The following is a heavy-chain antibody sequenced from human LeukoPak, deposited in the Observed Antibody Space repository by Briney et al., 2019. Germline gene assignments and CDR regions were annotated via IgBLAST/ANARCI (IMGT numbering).Heavy chain of an antibody. CDR3: GKGGFVGFGESRAAFDI. D-gene: IGHD3-10*01. J-gene: IGHJ3*02. V-gene: IGHV3-23*01. CDR2: ISGSGGST. Sequence: PGGSLRLSCAASGFTFSSYAMSWVRQAPGKGLEWVSAISGSGGSTYYADSVQGRFTISRDNSKNTLYLQMNSLRAEDAAVEYCGKGGFVGFGESRAAFDIWGQGTMVTVSS. CDR1: GFTFSSYA.